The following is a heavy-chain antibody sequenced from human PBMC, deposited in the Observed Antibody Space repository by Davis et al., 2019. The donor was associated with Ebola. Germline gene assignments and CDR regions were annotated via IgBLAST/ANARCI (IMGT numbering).Heavy chain of an antibody. CDR3: ARGGYSYGYYYYGMDV. CDR2: INPNSGGT. CDR1: GYTFTGYY. Sequence: SVTVSCKASGYTFTGYYLYWARQPPGQGLEWMGWINPNSGGTNYAQKFQGWVTMTRDTSISTAYMELSRLRSDDTAVYYCARGGYSYGYYYYGMDVWGQGTTVTVSS. V-gene: IGHV1-2*04. D-gene: IGHD5-18*01. J-gene: IGHJ6*02.